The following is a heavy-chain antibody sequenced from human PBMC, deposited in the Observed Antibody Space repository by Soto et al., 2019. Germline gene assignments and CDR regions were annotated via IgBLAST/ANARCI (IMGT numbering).Heavy chain of an antibody. CDR3: TNGRRQQPPLD. J-gene: IGHJ4*02. D-gene: IGHD6-13*01. CDR1: GFTFSNYV. CDR2: ISYDGSSK. Sequence: PGGSLRLPCAASGFTFSNYVMQWVRQAPGKGLEWVAVISYDGSSKFYADSEGRFTISRDNSKNTLYLQMNSLRAEDTAVYYCTNGRRQQPPLDWGQGTLVTVS. V-gene: IGHV3-30*18.